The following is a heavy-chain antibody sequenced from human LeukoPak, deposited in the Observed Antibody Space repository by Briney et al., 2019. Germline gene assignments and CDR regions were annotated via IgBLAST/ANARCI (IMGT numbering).Heavy chain of an antibody. V-gene: IGHV4-61*01. CDR3: ARYYYDSSGYYAFDI. CDR2: IYYNGDT. J-gene: IGHJ3*02. CDR1: GGSVSNSLYY. Sequence: SETLSLTCTVSGGSVSNSLYYWSWIRQPPGKGLEWIGYIYYNGDTNYNPSLKSRVIISIDTSSNQFSLRLNSMTAADTAVYYCARYYYDSSGYYAFDIWGQGTMVTVSS. D-gene: IGHD3-22*01.